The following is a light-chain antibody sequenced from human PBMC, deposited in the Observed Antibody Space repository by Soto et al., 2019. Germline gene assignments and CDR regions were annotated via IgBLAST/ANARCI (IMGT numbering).Light chain of an antibody. J-gene: IGKJ5*01. CDR1: QSVSSN. V-gene: IGKV3-15*01. CDR2: GAS. Sequence: EIVMTQSPATXSXXPXXXXXXXXRASQSVSSNLAWYQQKPGQAPRLLIYGASTRATGIPARFSGSGSGTEFTLTISSLQSEDFAVYYCQQYNNWPLITFGQGTRLEIK. CDR3: QQYNNWPLIT.